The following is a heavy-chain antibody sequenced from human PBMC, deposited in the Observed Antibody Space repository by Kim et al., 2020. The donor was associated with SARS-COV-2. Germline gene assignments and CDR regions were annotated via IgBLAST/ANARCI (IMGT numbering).Heavy chain of an antibody. CDR1: GFTFSSYA. Sequence: GGSLRLSCAASGFTFSSYAMHWVRQAPGKGLEWVAVISYDGSNKYYADSVKGRFTISRDNSKNTLYLQMNSLRAEDTAVYYCARGYSGDTAMALGYWGQG. V-gene: IGHV3-30*04. CDR2: ISYDGSNK. CDR3: ARGYSGDTAMALGY. D-gene: IGHD5-18*01. J-gene: IGHJ4*02.